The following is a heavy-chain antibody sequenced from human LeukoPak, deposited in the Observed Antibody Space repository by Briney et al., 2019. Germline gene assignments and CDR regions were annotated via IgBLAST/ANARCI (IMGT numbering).Heavy chain of an antibody. CDR2: IIPIFGTA. J-gene: IGHJ4*02. Sequence: SVKVSCKASGGTFSSYAISWVRQAPGQGLEWMGRIIPIFGTANYAQKFQGRVTITTDESTSTAYMELSSLRSEDTAVYYCARAIPNVDAVVTHFDYWGQGTLVTVSS. CDR1: GGTFSSYA. V-gene: IGHV1-69*05. CDR3: ARAIPNVDAVVTHFDY. D-gene: IGHD4-23*01.